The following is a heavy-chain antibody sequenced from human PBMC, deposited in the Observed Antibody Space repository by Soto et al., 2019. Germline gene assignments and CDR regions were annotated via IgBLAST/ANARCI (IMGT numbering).Heavy chain of an antibody. Sequence: SETLSLTCAVSGYSISSGYYWGWFRQPPGKGLEWIGSIYHSGRTYDNPSLESRVTISVDTSKNQFSLKLSSVTAADTAVYYCARAGDAYCGGDCYFDYWGQGALVTVSS. CDR3: ARAGDAYCGGDCYFDY. V-gene: IGHV4-38-2*01. J-gene: IGHJ4*02. CDR1: GYSISSGYY. D-gene: IGHD2-21*02. CDR2: IYHSGRT.